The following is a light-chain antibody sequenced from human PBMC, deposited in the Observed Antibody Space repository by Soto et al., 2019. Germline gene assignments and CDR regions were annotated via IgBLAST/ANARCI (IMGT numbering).Light chain of an antibody. Sequence: EIVLTQSPATLSLSPGERATLSCRASQSVSSYLAWYQQKPGQAPRLLIYDASNRATGIPARLSGSGSGTDFTLTISSLETEEFAVYSCQQRSHWNPKTWTFGQGTKVEIK. V-gene: IGKV3-11*01. CDR2: DAS. J-gene: IGKJ1*01. CDR3: QQRSHWNPKTWT. CDR1: QSVSSY.